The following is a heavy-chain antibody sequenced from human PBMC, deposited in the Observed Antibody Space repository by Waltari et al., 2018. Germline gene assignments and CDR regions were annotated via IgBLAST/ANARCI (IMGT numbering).Heavy chain of an antibody. CDR2: IKEDGSEK. D-gene: IGHD2-2*01. CDR3: ARVVGSTSCPDY. Sequence: EVQMVESGGGLVQPGGSLRLSCASSGFTFSSYWMSLVRQSAGKGLDGVVNIKEDGSEKYYVDSVKGRFTISRDNAKNSLDLQMNSLRAEDTAVYFCARVVGSTSCPDYWGQGTLVTVSS. J-gene: IGHJ4*02. CDR1: GFTFSSYW. V-gene: IGHV3-7*01.